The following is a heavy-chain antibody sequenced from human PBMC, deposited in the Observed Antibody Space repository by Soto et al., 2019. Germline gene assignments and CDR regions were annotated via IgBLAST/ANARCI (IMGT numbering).Heavy chain of an antibody. J-gene: IGHJ4*02. V-gene: IGHV3-30*18. CDR3: AKAPRRYCSGGSCYGYFDY. D-gene: IGHD2-15*01. CDR2: ISYDGSNK. CDR1: GFTFSSYG. Sequence: GGSLRLSCAASGFTFSSYGMHWVRQAPGKGLEWVAVISYDGSNKYYADSVKGRFTISRDNSKNTLYLQMNSLRAEDTAVYYCAKAPRRYCSGGSCYGYFDYWGQGTLVTVSS.